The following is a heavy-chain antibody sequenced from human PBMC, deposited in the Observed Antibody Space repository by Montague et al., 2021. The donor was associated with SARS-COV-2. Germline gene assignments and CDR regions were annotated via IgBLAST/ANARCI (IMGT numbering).Heavy chain of an antibody. J-gene: IGHJ4*02. V-gene: IGHV4-59*01. CDR1: GASFNNAY. Sequence: SETLSLTCTVSGASFNNAYWSWIRQPPGKGLEWMGYVYGTGETKTNPSLKSRVTLSRDLSGNQFFLSLTSVTPTDTAVYFCARVPLGAITGRVFDSWGLGIPVAVSA. D-gene: IGHD1-26*01. CDR2: VYGTGET. CDR3: ARVPLGAITGRVFDS.